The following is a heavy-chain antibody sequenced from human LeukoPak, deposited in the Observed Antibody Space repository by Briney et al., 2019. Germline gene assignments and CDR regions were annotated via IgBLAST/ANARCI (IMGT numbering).Heavy chain of an antibody. D-gene: IGHD2-2*02. Sequence: ASVKVSCKASGYTFTSYGISWVRQAPGQGLEWMGWISAYNGNTNYAQKLQGRVTMTTDTSTSTAYMELRSLRSDDTAVYYCARDGIVVVPAAILAYWGQGTLVTVSS. CDR3: ARDGIVVVPAAILAY. J-gene: IGHJ4*02. CDR1: GYTFTSYG. V-gene: IGHV1-18*01. CDR2: ISAYNGNT.